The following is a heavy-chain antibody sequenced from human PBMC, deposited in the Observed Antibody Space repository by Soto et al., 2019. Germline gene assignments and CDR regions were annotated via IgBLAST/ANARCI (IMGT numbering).Heavy chain of an antibody. CDR1: GFTFSSYA. CDR2: ISGSGGST. D-gene: IGHD2-2*01. CDR3: AKGPYCSSTSCPNDYYYYYMDV. Sequence: EVQLLESGGGLVQPGGSLRLSCAASGFTFSSYAMSWVRQAPGKGLEWVSAISGSGGSTYYADSVKGRFTISRDNSKNTLYLQMNSLRAEDTAVYYCAKGPYCSSTSCPNDYYYYYMDVWGKGTTVTVSS. V-gene: IGHV3-23*01. J-gene: IGHJ6*03.